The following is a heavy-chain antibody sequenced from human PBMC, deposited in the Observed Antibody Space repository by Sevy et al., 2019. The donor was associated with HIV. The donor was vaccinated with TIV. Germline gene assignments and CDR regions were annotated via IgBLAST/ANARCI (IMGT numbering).Heavy chain of an antibody. CDR3: ARHWEVDTAMGHNWFDP. J-gene: IGHJ5*02. Sequence: SETLSLTCTVSGGSISSSSYYWGWIRQPPGKGLEWIGSIYKTGSTYYNPSLKSRVTISVDTSKNQFSLKLNSVTPADTAVYYCARHWEVDTAMGHNWFDPWGQGTLVTVSS. CDR2: IYKTGST. D-gene: IGHD5-18*01. CDR1: GGSISSSSYY. V-gene: IGHV4-39*01.